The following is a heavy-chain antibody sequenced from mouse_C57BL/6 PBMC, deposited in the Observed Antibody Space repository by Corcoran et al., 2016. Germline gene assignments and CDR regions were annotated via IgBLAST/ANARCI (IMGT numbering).Heavy chain of an antibody. CDR3: ARGPTYYGSSYEVWFAY. V-gene: IGHV9-3*01. CDR2: INTYSGVP. J-gene: IGHJ3*01. CDR1: GYTFTTYG. Sequence: QIQLVQSGPELKKPGETVKISCKASGYTFTTYGMSWVKQAPGKGLKWMGWINTYSGVPTYADDFKGRFAFSLETSASTAYLQINNLKNEDTATYFCARGPTYYGSSYEVWFAYWGQGTLVTVSA. D-gene: IGHD1-1*01.